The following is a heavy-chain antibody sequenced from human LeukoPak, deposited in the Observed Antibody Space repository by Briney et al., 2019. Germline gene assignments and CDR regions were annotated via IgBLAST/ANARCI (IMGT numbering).Heavy chain of an antibody. CDR1: GYTFTSYY. CDR3: ARGAAYGGKGRGGYYMDV. CDR2: INPSGGST. Sequence: GASVKVSCKASGYTFTSYYMHWVRQAPGQGLEWMGIINPSGGSTSYAQKFQGRVTMTRDTSTSTVYMELSSLRSEDTAVYYCARGAAYGGKGRGGYYMDVWGKGTTVTISS. J-gene: IGHJ6*03. D-gene: IGHD4-23*01. V-gene: IGHV1-46*01.